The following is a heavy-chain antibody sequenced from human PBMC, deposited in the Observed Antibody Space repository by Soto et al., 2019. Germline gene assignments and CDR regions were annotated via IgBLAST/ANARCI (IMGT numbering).Heavy chain of an antibody. CDR1: GYTFTSYA. D-gene: IGHD5-18*01. CDR2: INAGNGNT. CDR3: ARGLNGYLHYFDY. V-gene: IGHV1-3*01. J-gene: IGHJ4*02. Sequence: ASVKVSCKASGYTFTSYARHWVRQAPGQRLEWMGWINAGNGNTKYSQKFQGRVTITRDTSASTAYMELSSLRSEDTAVYYCARGLNGYLHYFDYWGQGTPVNVSS.